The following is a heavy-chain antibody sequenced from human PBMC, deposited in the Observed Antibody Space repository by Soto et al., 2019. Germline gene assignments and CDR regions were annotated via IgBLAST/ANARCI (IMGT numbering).Heavy chain of an antibody. CDR3: THTLRWLYFAL. Sequence: QITLKESGPTLVKPTQTLTLTCTFSGFSLSTSGVGVGWIRQPPGKALEWLALIYWDDSERYSPSLKRRLTITKDTSKNQVVLTLTNMDPVDTATYYCTHTLRWLYFALCGRGTLHAVSS. CDR2: IYWDDSE. CDR1: GFSLSTSGVG. D-gene: IGHD3-22*01. J-gene: IGHJ2*01. V-gene: IGHV2-5*02.